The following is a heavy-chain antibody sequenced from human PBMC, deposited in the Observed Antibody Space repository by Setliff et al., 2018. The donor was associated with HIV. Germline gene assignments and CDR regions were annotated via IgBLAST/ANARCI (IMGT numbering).Heavy chain of an antibody. CDR1: GYTFTSYY. CDR2: LNPSGDST. V-gene: IGHV1-46*01. J-gene: IGHJ6*02. Sequence: ASVKVSCKASGYTFTSYYVHWVRQAPGQGLEWMGILNPSGDSTAYAQKFQGRVTMTRDTSTSTVYMELSSLKSDDTAVYYCARDLRDGFEEWFSTLDDGMDVWGQGTTVT. CDR3: ARDLRDGFEEWFSTLDDGMDV. D-gene: IGHD3-3*01.